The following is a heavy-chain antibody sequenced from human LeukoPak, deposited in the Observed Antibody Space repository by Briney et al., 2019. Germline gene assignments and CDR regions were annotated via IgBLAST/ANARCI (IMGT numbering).Heavy chain of an antibody. D-gene: IGHD5-12*01. Sequence: GGSLRLSCAASGFTFSSYSMNWVRQAPGKGLEWLSYISSTSSAIYYADSLKGRFTISRDNSKNTLYLQMNSLRAEDTAVYYCAKDRLWAYSAYDIGYWGQGTLVTVSS. J-gene: IGHJ4*02. CDR2: ISSTSSAI. CDR1: GFTFSSYS. CDR3: AKDRLWAYSAYDIGY. V-gene: IGHV3-48*01.